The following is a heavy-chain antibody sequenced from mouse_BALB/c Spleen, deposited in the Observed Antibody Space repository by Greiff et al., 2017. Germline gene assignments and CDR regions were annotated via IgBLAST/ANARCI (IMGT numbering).Heavy chain of an antibody. CDR2: ISSGSSTI. J-gene: IGHJ4*01. D-gene: IGHD2-1*01. V-gene: IGHV5-17*02. CDR1: GFTFSSFG. CDR3: ARGGGNYVGAMDY. Sequence: EVKLVESGGGLVQPGGSRKLSCAASGFTFSSFGMHWVRQAPEKGLEWVAYISSGSSTIYYADTVKGRFTISRDNPKNTLFLQMTSLRSEDTAMYYCARGGGNYVGAMDYWGQGTSVTVSS.